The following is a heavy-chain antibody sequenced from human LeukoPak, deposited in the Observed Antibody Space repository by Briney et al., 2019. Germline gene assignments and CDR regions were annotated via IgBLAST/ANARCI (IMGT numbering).Heavy chain of an antibody. V-gene: IGHV4-4*07. CDR2: IYTSGST. CDR3: AREYYDILTGYEDYFDY. D-gene: IGHD3-9*01. Sequence: PSETLSLTCTVSGGSISAYYWSWLRQPAGKGLEWIGRIYTSGSTNYNPSLKSRVTISVDTSKNQFSLKLSSVTAADTAVYYCAREYYDILTGYEDYFDYWGQGTLVTVSS. CDR1: GGSISAYY. J-gene: IGHJ4*02.